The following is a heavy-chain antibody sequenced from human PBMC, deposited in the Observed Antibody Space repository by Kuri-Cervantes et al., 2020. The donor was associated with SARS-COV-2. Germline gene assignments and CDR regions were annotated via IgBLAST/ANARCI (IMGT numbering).Heavy chain of an antibody. Sequence: GGSLRLSCKASGYTFTGYYMHWVRQAPGQGLEWMRWINPNSGGTNYAQKFQGWVTMTRDTSISTVYMELSRLRSDDTAVYYCARGMVRGVIQYYYYGMDVWGQGTTVTVSS. CDR1: GYTFTGYY. J-gene: IGHJ6*02. D-gene: IGHD3-10*01. CDR3: ARGMVRGVIQYYYYGMDV. V-gene: IGHV1-2*04. CDR2: INPNSGGT.